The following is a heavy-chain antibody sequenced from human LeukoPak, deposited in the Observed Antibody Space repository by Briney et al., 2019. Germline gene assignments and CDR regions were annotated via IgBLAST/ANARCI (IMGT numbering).Heavy chain of an antibody. J-gene: IGHJ4*02. Sequence: ETLSLTCTVSGGSIGSSSYYWGWIRQPPGKGLEWVANIKQDGSEKYYVDSVKGRFTISRDNAKNSLYLQMNSLRAEDTAVYYCARANRIGAAAGTYYWGQGTLVTVSS. V-gene: IGHV3-7*01. CDR3: ARANRIGAAAGTYY. D-gene: IGHD6-13*01. CDR1: GGSIGSSSYY. CDR2: IKQDGSEK.